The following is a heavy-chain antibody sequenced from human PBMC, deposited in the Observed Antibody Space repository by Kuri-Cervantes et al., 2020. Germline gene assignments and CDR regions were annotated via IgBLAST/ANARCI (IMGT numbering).Heavy chain of an antibody. CDR2: IYTSGST. V-gene: IGHV4-4*07. J-gene: IGHJ4*02. CDR1: GGSISSYY. D-gene: IGHD1-26*01. Sequence: ESLKISCTVSGGSISSYYWSWIRQPAGKGLEWIGRIYTSGSTNYNPSLKSRVTMSVDTSKNQFSLKLSPVTAADTAVYYCARGGGVGATGLDYFDYWGQGTLVTVSS. CDR3: ARGGGVGATGLDYFDY.